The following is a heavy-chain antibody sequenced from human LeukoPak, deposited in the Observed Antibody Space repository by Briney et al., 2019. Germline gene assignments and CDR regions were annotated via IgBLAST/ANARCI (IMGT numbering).Heavy chain of an antibody. J-gene: IGHJ6*03. D-gene: IGHD3-3*01. Sequence: QAGGSLRLSCAASGFTFSSYAMSWVRQAPGKGLEWVSAISGSGGSTYYADSVKGRFTISRDNSKNTLYLQMNSLRAEDTAVYYCAKGQGDDFCSGSYYYYYYMDVWGKGTTVTVSS. CDR3: AKGQGDDFCSGSYYYYYYMDV. V-gene: IGHV3-23*01. CDR2: ISGSGGST. CDR1: GFTFSSYA.